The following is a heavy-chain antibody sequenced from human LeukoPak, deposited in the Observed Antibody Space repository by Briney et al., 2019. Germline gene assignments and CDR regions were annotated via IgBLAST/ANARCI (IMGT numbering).Heavy chain of an antibody. CDR1: GYSFTTYW. D-gene: IGHD1-26*01. J-gene: IGHJ3*02. V-gene: IGHV5-51*01. Sequence: GESLKISCKGSGYSFTTYWIGWVRQMPGKGLEWMGIIYPDDSESRYSPSLQGQLTISVDKSISTAYLQWTSLQASDTAMYYCARHRIPGAHDAFDIWGQGTMATVSS. CDR2: IYPDDSES. CDR3: ARHRIPGAHDAFDI.